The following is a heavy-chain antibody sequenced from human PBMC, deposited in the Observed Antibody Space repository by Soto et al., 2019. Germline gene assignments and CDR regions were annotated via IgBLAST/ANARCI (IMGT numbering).Heavy chain of an antibody. CDR1: GFTFISYP. CDR3: TRGRGSWEVPDY. CDR2: ITGTGGTT. V-gene: IGHV3-23*01. D-gene: IGHD1-26*01. Sequence: QSGGSLRLSCAASGFTFISYPMTWVRQAPGKGLEWVSSITGTGGTTSYADSVKGRFTISRDNSKNTLYLQLDNLRVEDTAVYYCTRGRGSWEVPDYWGQGTLVTVSS. J-gene: IGHJ4*02.